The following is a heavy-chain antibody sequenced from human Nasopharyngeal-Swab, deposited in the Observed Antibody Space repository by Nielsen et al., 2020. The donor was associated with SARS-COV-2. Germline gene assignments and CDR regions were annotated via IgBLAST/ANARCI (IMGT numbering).Heavy chain of an antibody. Sequence: GGSLRLSCAASGFTFSSYAMSWVRHAPGKGLEWVSVMYSGGSSTYYADSVKGRFTISRDNSKNTLYLQMNSLRAEDTAVYYCAKDPYYDFWSGYYFDYWGQGTLVTVSS. D-gene: IGHD3-3*01. CDR1: GFTFSSYA. J-gene: IGHJ4*02. CDR3: AKDPYYDFWSGYYFDY. CDR2: MYSGGSST. V-gene: IGHV3-23*03.